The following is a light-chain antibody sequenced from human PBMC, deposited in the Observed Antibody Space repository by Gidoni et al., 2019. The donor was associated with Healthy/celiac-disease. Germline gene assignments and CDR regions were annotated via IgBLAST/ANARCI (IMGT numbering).Light chain of an antibody. J-gene: IGKJ5*01. CDR2: DAS. CDR3: QQRSNWPIT. V-gene: IGKV3-11*01. CDR1: QSVSSY. Sequence: EIVLTQSPATLSVSPGERATLSCRASQSVSSYLAWYQQKPGQAPRLRIYDASNRATGIPARFSGSGSGTDFTLTISSLETEDFAVYYCQQRSNWPITFGQGTRLEIK.